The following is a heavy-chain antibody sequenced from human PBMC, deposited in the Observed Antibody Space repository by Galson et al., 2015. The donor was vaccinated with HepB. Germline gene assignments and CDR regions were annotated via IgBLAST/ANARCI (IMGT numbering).Heavy chain of an antibody. J-gene: IGHJ4*02. D-gene: IGHD5-12*01. CDR1: GDTLRNQA. V-gene: IGHV1-69*10. CDR2: IIPILDIA. CDR3: ARPFLFHSGLDS. Sequence: SVKVSCKASGDTLRNQAISWVRQAPGQGLEWMGGIIPILDIANYTQKFQGRVTITADKSTSTTYMELSSLRSDDTAVYYCARPFLFHSGLDSWGQGTLVTVSS.